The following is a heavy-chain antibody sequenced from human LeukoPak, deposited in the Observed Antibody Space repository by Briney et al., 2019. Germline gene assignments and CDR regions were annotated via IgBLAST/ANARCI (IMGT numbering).Heavy chain of an antibody. CDR1: GFTFSTYS. Sequence: GGSLRLSCAASGFTFSTYSMNWVRQAPGKGLEWVSYISSSGSTIYYADSVKGRLTISRDNAKNSLYLQMNSLRAEDTAVYYCARKGAFVDYWGQGTLVTVSS. J-gene: IGHJ4*02. CDR2: ISSSGSTI. D-gene: IGHD4/OR15-4a*01. V-gene: IGHV3-48*04. CDR3: ARKGAFVDY.